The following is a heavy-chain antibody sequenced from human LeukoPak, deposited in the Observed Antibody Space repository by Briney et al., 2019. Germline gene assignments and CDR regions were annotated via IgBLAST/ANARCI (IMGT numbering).Heavy chain of an antibody. CDR1: GGSFSGYY. CDR3: ARRVLRKYYFDY. Sequence: SETLSLTCAVYGGSFSGYYWSWIRQPPGKGLEWIGEINHSGSTNYNPSLKSRVTISVDTSKNQFSLKLSSVTAADTAVYYCARRVLRKYYFDYWGQGTLVTVSS. D-gene: IGHD2/OR15-2a*01. J-gene: IGHJ4*02. V-gene: IGHV4-34*01. CDR2: INHSGST.